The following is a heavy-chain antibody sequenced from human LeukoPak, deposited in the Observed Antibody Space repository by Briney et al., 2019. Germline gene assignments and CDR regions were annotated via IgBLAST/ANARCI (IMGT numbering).Heavy chain of an antibody. V-gene: IGHV3-74*03. CDR3: ARDLDYGGRSNFDH. Sequence: PGGSLRLSCAASGFXFSTYWMHWVRQAPGKGQVWLSRIKSDGSSIMYADSVRGRFTISRDNAKNTLYLQVNSLRAEDTAVYYCARDLDYGGRSNFDHWGQGTLVTVSS. CDR2: IKSDGSSI. D-gene: IGHD4-23*01. J-gene: IGHJ4*02. CDR1: GFXFSTYW.